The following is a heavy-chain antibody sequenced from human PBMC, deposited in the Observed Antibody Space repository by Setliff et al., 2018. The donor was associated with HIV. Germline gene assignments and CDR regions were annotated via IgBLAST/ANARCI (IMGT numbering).Heavy chain of an antibody. CDR2: VNHSGST. V-gene: IGHV4-34*01. D-gene: IGHD1-26*01. Sequence: PSETLSLTCAVYGGSFSGYYWSWIRQPPGKGLEWIGEVNHSGSTNYNPSLKSRVTISVDTSKNQFSLKLSSVTAADTAVYYCARIVGATTYWGQGTLVTVS. CDR1: GGSFSGYY. J-gene: IGHJ4*02. CDR3: ARIVGATTY.